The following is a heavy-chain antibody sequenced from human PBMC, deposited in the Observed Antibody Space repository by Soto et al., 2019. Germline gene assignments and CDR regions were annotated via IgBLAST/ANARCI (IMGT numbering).Heavy chain of an antibody. CDR3: ARHRAYYDILTGRRNHNWFDP. CDR2: IDPSDSYT. CDR1: GYSFTSYW. Sequence: ESLKISCKGSGYSFTSYWISWVRQMPGKGLEWMGRIDPSDSYTNYSPSFQGHVTISADKSISTAYLQWSSLKASDTAMYYCARHRAYYDILTGRRNHNWFDPWGQGTLVTVSS. J-gene: IGHJ5*02. V-gene: IGHV5-10-1*01. D-gene: IGHD3-9*01.